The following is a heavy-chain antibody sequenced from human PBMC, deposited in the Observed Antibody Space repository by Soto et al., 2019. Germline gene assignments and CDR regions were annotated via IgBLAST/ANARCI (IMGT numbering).Heavy chain of an antibody. D-gene: IGHD2-15*01. CDR3: ATSGGSLHNWFDP. J-gene: IGHJ5*02. CDR1: GASMSSSLYY. V-gene: IGHV4-39*01. CDR2: IFYSGTT. Sequence: SETLSLTCTVSGASMSSSLYYWGWIRQPPGKGLDWIGTIFYSGTTYYNPSLESRVTISIDKSKNQFSLRLSSVTAADTAVYYCATSGGSLHNWFDPWGQGTLVTVSS.